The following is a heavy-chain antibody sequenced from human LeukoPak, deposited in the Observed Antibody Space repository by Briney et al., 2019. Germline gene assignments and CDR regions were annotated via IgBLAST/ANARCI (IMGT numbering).Heavy chain of an antibody. CDR3: AKDPKLLWFGELDY. Sequence: TGGSLRLSCAASGFTFSSYAMTWVRQAPGKGLEWVAFIRYDGSNKYYADSVKGRFTISRDNSKNTLYLQMNSLRAEDTAVYYCAKDPKLLWFGELDYWGQGTLVTVSS. J-gene: IGHJ4*02. CDR2: IRYDGSNK. D-gene: IGHD3-10*01. V-gene: IGHV3-30*02. CDR1: GFTFSSYA.